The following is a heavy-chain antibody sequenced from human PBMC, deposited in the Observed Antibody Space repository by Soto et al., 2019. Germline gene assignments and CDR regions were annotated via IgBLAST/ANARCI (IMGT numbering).Heavy chain of an antibody. CDR1: GYTFTDYY. V-gene: IGHV1-69-2*01. CDR2: VDPEDGET. CDR3: ATGQQWLNGVDY. Sequence: AAVKVSCKVSGYTFTDYYMHWVQQAPGKGLEWMGLVDPEDGETIYAEKFQGRVTITADTSTDTAYMELSSLRSEDTAVYYCATGQQWLNGVDYWGQGTLVTVSS. J-gene: IGHJ4*02. D-gene: IGHD6-19*01.